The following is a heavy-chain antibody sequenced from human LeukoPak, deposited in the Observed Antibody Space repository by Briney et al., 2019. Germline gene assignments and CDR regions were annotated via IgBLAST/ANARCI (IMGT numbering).Heavy chain of an antibody. D-gene: IGHD3-10*01. V-gene: IGHV3-33*01. CDR1: GFPFSSYG. J-gene: IGHJ6*04. Sequence: GSLRLSCAASGFPFSSYGMHWVRQAPGKGLEWVAVIWYDGSNKYYADSVKGRFTTSRDNSKNTLYLQMNSLRAEDTAVYYCASGLWFGELRYYYYGMDVWGKGTTVTVSS. CDR3: ASGLWFGELRYYYYGMDV. CDR2: IWYDGSNK.